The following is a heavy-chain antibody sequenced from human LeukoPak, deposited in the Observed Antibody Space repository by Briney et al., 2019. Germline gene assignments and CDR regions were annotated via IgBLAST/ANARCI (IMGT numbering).Heavy chain of an antibody. D-gene: IGHD1-26*01. CDR1: GFTVSSNY. J-gene: IGHJ6*02. CDR3: AREGDYYYYGMDV. CDR2: IYSGGST. Sequence: GGSLRLSCAASGFTVSSNYMSWVRQAPGKGLEWVSVIYSGGSTYYGDSVKGRFTISRDNSKNTLYLQMNSLRAEDTAVYYCAREGDYYYYGMDVWGQGTTVTVSS. V-gene: IGHV3-66*01.